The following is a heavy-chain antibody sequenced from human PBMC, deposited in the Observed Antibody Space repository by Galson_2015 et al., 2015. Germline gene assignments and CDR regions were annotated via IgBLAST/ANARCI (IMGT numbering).Heavy chain of an antibody. CDR3: ASGYYGSGSPNDAFDI. J-gene: IGHJ3*02. V-gene: IGHV1-8*01. Sequence: SVKVSCKASGYTFTSYDINWVRQATGQGLEWMGWMNPNSGNTGYAQKFQGRVTMTRNTSISTAYMELSSLRSEDTAVYYCASGYYGSGSPNDAFDIWGQGTMVTVSS. D-gene: IGHD3-10*01. CDR2: MNPNSGNT. CDR1: GYTFTSYD.